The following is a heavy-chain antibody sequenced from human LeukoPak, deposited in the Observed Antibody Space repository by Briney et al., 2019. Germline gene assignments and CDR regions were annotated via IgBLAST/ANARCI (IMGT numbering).Heavy chain of an antibody. CDR2: ISAYNGNT. Sequence: ASVKVSCKAAGYTFTSYGISWVRQAPGQGLEWMGWISAYNGNTNYAQKLQGRVTMTTDTSTSTAYMELRSLRSDDTAVYYCARWRYCSGGSCYRGLGWFDPWGQGTLVTVSS. V-gene: IGHV1-18*01. CDR1: GYTFTSYG. D-gene: IGHD2-15*01. CDR3: ARWRYCSGGSCYRGLGWFDP. J-gene: IGHJ5*02.